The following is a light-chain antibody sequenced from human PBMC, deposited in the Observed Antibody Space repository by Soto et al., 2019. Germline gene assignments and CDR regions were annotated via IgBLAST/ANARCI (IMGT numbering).Light chain of an antibody. V-gene: IGKV1-5*01. J-gene: IGKJ4*01. CDR2: DAS. Sequence: DIQMTQSPSTLSASVGDRVTITFRASQSISSSLAWYQQKPGKAPKLLIYDASSLESGVPPRFSGSGSGTEFTLTISSLQPDDFATYYCQQYGSYPLTFGGGTKVDIK. CDR3: QQYGSYPLT. CDR1: QSISSS.